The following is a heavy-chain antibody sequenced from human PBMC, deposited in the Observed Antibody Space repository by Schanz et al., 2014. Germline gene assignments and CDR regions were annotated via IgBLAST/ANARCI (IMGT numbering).Heavy chain of an antibody. Sequence: DLEESGGGVVRPGGSLRLSCAASGFGFDDYAMTWVRQAPGKGLEWVSIIYSGVSTYYADSVKGRFTISRDNSKNTVYLQMNSLRGEDTGMYYCARGDPVAGLDYWGRGTLVTVSS. CDR3: ARGDPVAGLDY. V-gene: IGHV3-66*01. J-gene: IGHJ4*02. CDR2: IYSGVST. CDR1: GFGFDDYA.